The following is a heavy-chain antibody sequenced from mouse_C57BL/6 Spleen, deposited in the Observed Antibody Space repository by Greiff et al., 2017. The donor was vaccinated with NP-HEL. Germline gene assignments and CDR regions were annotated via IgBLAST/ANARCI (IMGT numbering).Heavy chain of an antibody. CDR2: ISDGGSYT. V-gene: IGHV5-4*03. CDR1: GFTFSSYA. CDR3: ARGTRGNFDY. Sequence: EVKLMESGGGLVKPGGSLKLSCAASGFTFSSYAMSWVRQTPEKRLEWVATISDGGSYTYYPDNVKGRFTISRDNAKNNLYLQMSHLKSEDTAMYYCARGTRGNFDYWGQGTTLTVSS. J-gene: IGHJ2*01.